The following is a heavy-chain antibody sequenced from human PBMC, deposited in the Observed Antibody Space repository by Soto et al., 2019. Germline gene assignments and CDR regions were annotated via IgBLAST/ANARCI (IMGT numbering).Heavy chain of an antibody. CDR2: IYYSGST. D-gene: IGHD2-15*01. Sequence: SETQSLTCTVSGGSISSYYWSWIRQPPGKGLEWIGYIYYSGSTNYNPSLKSRVTISVDTSKNQFSLKLSSVTAADTAVYYCARCSGGTCFVSVDYWGQGTLVTVSS. V-gene: IGHV4-59*01. CDR3: ARCSGGTCFVSVDY. CDR1: GGSISSYY. J-gene: IGHJ4*02.